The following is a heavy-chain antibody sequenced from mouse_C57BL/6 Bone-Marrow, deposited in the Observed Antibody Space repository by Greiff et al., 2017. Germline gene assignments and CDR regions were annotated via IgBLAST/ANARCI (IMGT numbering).Heavy chain of an antibody. CDR2: ISSSGST. J-gene: IGHJ1*03. D-gene: IGHD2-4*01. CDR3: ARACDYDGDWYFDV. Sequence: EVQLVESGPGLAKPSQTLSLTCSVTGYSIPSDYWNWLRKFPGHKLEYMGYISSSGSTSYNTSLNSRLSITRDTSKNQDYMQLNSVTTEDTATYYCARACDYDGDWYFDVWGTGTTVTVSS. V-gene: IGHV3-8*01. CDR1: GYSIPSDY.